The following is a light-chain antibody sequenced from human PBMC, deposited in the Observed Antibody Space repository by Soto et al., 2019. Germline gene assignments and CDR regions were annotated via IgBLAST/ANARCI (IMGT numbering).Light chain of an antibody. CDR3: CSYVDTDTWV. J-gene: IGLJ3*02. CDR2: GVS. Sequence: QSVLTQPRSVSGSPGQSVTISCTGTNSDVGGYNYVSWYQQYPGEAPKLMISGVSERPSGVPDRFSGSKSGNTASLTISGLQAEDEADYYCCSYVDTDTWVFGGGTKVTVL. V-gene: IGLV2-11*01. CDR1: NSDVGGYNY.